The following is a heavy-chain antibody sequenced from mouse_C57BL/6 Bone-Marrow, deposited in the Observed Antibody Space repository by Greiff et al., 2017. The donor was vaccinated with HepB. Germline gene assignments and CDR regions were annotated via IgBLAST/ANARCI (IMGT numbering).Heavy chain of an antibody. D-gene: IGHD1-1*01. CDR1: EYEFPSHD. CDR2: INSDGGST. J-gene: IGHJ2*01. Sequence: EVQGVESGGGLVQPGESLKLSCESNEYEFPSHDMSWVRKTPEKRLELVAAINSDGGSTYYPDTMERRFIISRDNTKKTLYLQMSSLRSEDTATYYCARDKAFYGSSYYFDYWGQGTTLTVSS. V-gene: IGHV5-2*01. CDR3: ARDKAFYGSSYYFDY.